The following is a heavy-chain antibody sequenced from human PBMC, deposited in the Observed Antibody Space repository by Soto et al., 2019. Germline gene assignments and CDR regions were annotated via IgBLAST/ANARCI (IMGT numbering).Heavy chain of an antibody. V-gene: IGHV3-30*18. J-gene: IGHJ4*02. CDR1: GFTFSSYG. D-gene: IGHD1-26*01. CDR2: ISYDGSNK. Sequence: QVQLVESGGGVVQPGRSLRLSCAASGFTFSSYGMHWVRQAPGKGLEWVAVISYDGSNKYYADSVKGRFTISRDNSKNTLYLQMNSLRAEDPAVYYCAKDLSGSYCVFDYWGQGTLVTVSS. CDR3: AKDLSGSYCVFDY.